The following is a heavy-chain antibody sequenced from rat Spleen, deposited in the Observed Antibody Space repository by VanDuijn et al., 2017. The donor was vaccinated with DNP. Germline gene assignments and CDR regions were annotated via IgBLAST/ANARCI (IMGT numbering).Heavy chain of an antibody. V-gene: IGHV2-6*01. CDR1: GFSLTSYT. D-gene: IGHD1-5*01. CDR3: TRDDIGTTRFDY. J-gene: IGHJ2*01. CDR2: ISSGGNT. Sequence: QVQLKESGPDLVQPSQTLSLTCTVSGFSLTSYTVSWVRQPPGKGLEWVAAISSGGNTYYNSALKSRLSISRDTSKSQVFLKMNSLQTEDTAIYFCTRDDIGTTRFDYWGQGVMVTVSS.